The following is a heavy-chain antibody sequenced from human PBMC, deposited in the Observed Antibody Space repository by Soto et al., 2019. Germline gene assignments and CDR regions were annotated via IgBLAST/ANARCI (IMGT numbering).Heavy chain of an antibody. J-gene: IGHJ3*02. Sequence: VQLVQSGAEVKKPGASVTVSCEASGYTFTSYGISWVRQAPGQGLEWMGWTSVYNGNTNYAQKLQGRVTMTTDTSTNTAYMDLRSLRPDDTAVYYCARRGPYSSSPLSNAFDIWGQGTMVTVSS. CDR2: TSVYNGNT. D-gene: IGHD6-6*01. CDR1: GYTFTSYG. CDR3: ARRGPYSSSPLSNAFDI. V-gene: IGHV1-18*01.